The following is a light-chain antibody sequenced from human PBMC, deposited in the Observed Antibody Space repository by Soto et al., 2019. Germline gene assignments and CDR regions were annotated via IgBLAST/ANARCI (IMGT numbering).Light chain of an antibody. CDR3: QQYNSWPPYT. V-gene: IGKV3-15*01. CDR2: GAS. J-gene: IGKJ2*01. CDR1: QNVYTN. Sequence: ETVMTQSPATLSVSPGETATRSCRTSQNVYTNLAWYQQKPGQAPRLVFYGASTRATGVPARFSGSGSGTEFTLTISSLQSEDFAVYYCQQYNSWPPYTFGQGTKVDIK.